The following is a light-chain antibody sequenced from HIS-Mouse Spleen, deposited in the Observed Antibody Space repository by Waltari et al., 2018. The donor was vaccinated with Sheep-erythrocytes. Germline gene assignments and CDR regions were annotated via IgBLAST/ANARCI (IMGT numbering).Light chain of an antibody. V-gene: IGLV2-11*01. Sequence: QSALTQPRSVSGSPGQSVTISCTGTSSDVGGYNHVSWYQQHPGKAPKLMIYDVSKRPSGVPDRFSGSKSGNTASLTISGLQAEDEADYYCCSYAEVVFGGGTKLTVL. CDR1: SSDVGGYNH. CDR3: CSYAEVV. CDR2: DVS. J-gene: IGLJ2*01.